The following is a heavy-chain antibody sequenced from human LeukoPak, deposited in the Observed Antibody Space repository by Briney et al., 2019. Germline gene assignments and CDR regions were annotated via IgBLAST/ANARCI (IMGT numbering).Heavy chain of an antibody. J-gene: IGHJ4*02. CDR3: AHLVVTIDWRSYFDY. D-gene: IGHD3-9*01. Sequence: SGPTPVKPTQPLTLTCTFSDFSLRTPGMGVGWIRQPPGKAPEWLVMIYYNDDKRYSPSLRSRLTITQDTSKNQVVLTMTDVDVVDTATYYCAHLVVTIDWRSYFDYWGQGILVTVSS. CDR1: DFSLRTPGMG. CDR2: IYYNDDK. V-gene: IGHV2-5*01.